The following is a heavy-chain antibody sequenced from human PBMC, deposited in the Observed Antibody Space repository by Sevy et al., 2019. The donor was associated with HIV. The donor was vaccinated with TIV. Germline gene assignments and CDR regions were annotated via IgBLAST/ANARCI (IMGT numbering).Heavy chain of an antibody. CDR1: GFTFSGYE. CDR3: ARELVASGPAFDY. J-gene: IGHJ4*02. CDR2: ISGGGNTI. Sequence: GGSLRLSCAASGFTFSGYEMNWVRQAPGKGLEWVSYISGGGNTIYYANSVKDRFTISRDNAKNSLYLQMNSLRAEDTAVYYCARELVASGPAFDYWGQGSLVTVSS. V-gene: IGHV3-48*03. D-gene: IGHD3-3*02.